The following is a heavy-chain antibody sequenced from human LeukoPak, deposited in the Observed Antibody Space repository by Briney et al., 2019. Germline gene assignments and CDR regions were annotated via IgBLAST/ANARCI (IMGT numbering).Heavy chain of an antibody. J-gene: IGHJ4*02. CDR2: ISSSGTTI. V-gene: IGHV3-48*03. Sequence: QPGGSLRLSCAASGFTFSSYEMNWVRQAPGKGLEWVSYISSSGTTIYYADSVKGRFTISRDNAKNTLYLQMSSLRAEDTAVYYCVKGVAVAGTFDYWGQGTLVTVSS. D-gene: IGHD6-19*01. CDR3: VKGVAVAGTFDY. CDR1: GFTFSSYE.